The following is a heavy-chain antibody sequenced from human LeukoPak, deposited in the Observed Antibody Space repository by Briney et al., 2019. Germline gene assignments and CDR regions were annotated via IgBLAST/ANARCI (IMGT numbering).Heavy chain of an antibody. D-gene: IGHD3-10*01. CDR3: ARGYYGSGSYYYSWFDP. CDR1: GYTFTSYG. J-gene: IGHJ5*02. Sequence: GASVKVSCKASGYTFTSYGISWVRQAPGQGLEWMGWISAYNGNTDYAQKLQGRVTMTTDTSTSTAYMELRSLRSDDTAVYYCARGYYGSGSYYYSWFDPWGQGTLVTVSS. V-gene: IGHV1-18*01. CDR2: ISAYNGNT.